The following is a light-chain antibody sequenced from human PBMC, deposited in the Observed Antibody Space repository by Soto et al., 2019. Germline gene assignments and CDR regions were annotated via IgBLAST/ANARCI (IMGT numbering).Light chain of an antibody. V-gene: IGKV3-15*01. CDR1: QSVSSN. CDR3: QQCSCHPFTVT. CDR2: DAS. Sequence: EIVMTQSPATLSVSPGERATLSCRASQSVSSNLAWYQQKPGQAPRLLIYDASARATGIPASFSGSGSGTDYTLTISSLQSEDCAVYYCQQCSCHPFTVTFGGGTKLEIK. J-gene: IGKJ4*01.